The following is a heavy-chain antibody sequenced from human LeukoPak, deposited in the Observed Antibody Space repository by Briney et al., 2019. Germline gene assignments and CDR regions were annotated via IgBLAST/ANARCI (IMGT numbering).Heavy chain of an antibody. V-gene: IGHV1-18*04. J-gene: IGHJ6*03. CDR1: GYTFTGYY. CDR2: ISAYNGNT. CDR3: ARGPEYGDPPDYYYYYMDV. D-gene: IGHD4-17*01. Sequence: ASVKVSCKASGYTFTGYYMHWVRQAPGQGLEWMGWISAYNGNTNYAQKLQGRVTMTTDTSTSTAYMELRSLRSDDTAVYYCARGPEYGDPPDYYYYYMDVWGKGTTVTVSS.